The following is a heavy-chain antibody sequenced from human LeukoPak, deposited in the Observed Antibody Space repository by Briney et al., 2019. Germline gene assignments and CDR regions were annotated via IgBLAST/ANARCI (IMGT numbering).Heavy chain of an antibody. CDR3: ARDLFPGDRTSSYYGMDV. Sequence: GGSLRLSCAASGFTFSSYGMHWVRQAPGKGLEWVAVIWYDGSNKYYADSVKGLFPISRDNSKNTLYLQMNSLRAEDTAVYYCARDLFPGDRTSSYYGMDVWGQGTTVTVSS. D-gene: IGHD2-2*01. V-gene: IGHV3-33*01. J-gene: IGHJ6*02. CDR1: GFTFSSYG. CDR2: IWYDGSNK.